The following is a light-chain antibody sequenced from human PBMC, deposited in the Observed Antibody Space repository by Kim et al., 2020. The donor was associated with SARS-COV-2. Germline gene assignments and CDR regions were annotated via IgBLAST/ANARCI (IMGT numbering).Light chain of an antibody. CDR3: LLSYNGAIL. V-gene: IGLV7-46*01. J-gene: IGLJ2*01. Sequence: QAVVTQELSLTVSPGGTVTLTCGSSTGPVTSGHYPYWFQQKPGQAPKTLIYHTSNKHSWTPARFSASLLGGKAALTLSGAQPEDDAEYYCLLSYNGAILFGGGTQLTVL. CDR2: HTS. CDR1: TGPVTSGHY.